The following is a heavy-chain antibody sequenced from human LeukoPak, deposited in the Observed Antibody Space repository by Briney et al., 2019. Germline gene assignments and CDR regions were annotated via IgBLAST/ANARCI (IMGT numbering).Heavy chain of an antibody. V-gene: IGHV3-21*01. CDR1: GFTFSSYS. D-gene: IGHD6-13*01. Sequence: PGGSLRLSCAASGFTFSSYSMNWVRQAPGKGLEWVSSISSSSSYIYYADSVKGRFTISRDNAKSSLYLQMNSLRAEDTAVYYCAREIAAAGVDYWGQGTLVTVSS. J-gene: IGHJ4*02. CDR2: ISSSSSYI. CDR3: AREIAAAGVDY.